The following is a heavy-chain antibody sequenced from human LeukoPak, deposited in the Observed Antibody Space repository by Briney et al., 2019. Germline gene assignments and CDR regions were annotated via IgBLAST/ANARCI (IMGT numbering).Heavy chain of an antibody. V-gene: IGHV4-34*01. CDR2: INHSGST. D-gene: IGHD3-22*01. CDR1: GGSFSGYY. Sequence: PSETLSLTCAVYGGSFSGYYWSWIRQPPGKGLEWIGEINHSGSTNYNPSLKSRVTISVDTSKNQFSLKLSSVTAADTAVYYCARGRRYHDSSGYDFDYWGQGTLVTVSS. J-gene: IGHJ4*02. CDR3: ARGRRYHDSSGYDFDY.